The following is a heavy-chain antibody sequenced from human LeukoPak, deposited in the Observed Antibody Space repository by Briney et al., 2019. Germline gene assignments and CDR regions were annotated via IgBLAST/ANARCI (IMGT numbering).Heavy chain of an antibody. Sequence: AGGSLRLSCAASGFRFSYYGMNWVRQAPGKGLEWVSYISSSSTTIYHAGSVKGRFTISRDNAKNSLYLQMNSLRAEDTAVYYCASVWGMTTEPYWGQGTLVTVSS. D-gene: IGHD4-17*01. V-gene: IGHV3-48*04. CDR3: ASVWGMTTEPY. CDR1: GFRFSYYG. CDR2: ISSSSTTI. J-gene: IGHJ4*02.